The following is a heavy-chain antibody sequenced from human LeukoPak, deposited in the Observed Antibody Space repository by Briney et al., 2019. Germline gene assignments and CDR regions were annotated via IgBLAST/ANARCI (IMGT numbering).Heavy chain of an antibody. CDR1: GYTFTSSG. Sequence: ASVKVSCKASGYTFTSSGISWVRQAPGQGLEWLAWISNYNGNTNYAQNLQGRVTVTADTSTSTAYMELRSLRSDNTAVYYCARDESRVASPPFDYWGQGTLVTVSS. CDR2: ISNYNGNT. CDR3: ARDESRVASPPFDY. V-gene: IGHV1-18*01. J-gene: IGHJ4*02. D-gene: IGHD3-22*01.